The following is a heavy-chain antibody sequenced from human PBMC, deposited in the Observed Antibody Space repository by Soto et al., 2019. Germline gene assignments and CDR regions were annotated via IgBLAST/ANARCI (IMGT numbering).Heavy chain of an antibody. D-gene: IGHD3-22*01. V-gene: IGHV4-31*03. Sequence: SETLSLTCTVSGGSISSGGYYWSWIRQHPGKGLEWIGYIYYSGSTYYNPSLKSRVTISVDTSKNQFSLKLSSVTTADTAVYYCASTGSSGYYYFLGYWGQGTLVPSPQ. J-gene: IGHJ4*02. CDR2: IYYSGST. CDR3: ASTGSSGYYYFLGY. CDR1: GGSISSGGYY.